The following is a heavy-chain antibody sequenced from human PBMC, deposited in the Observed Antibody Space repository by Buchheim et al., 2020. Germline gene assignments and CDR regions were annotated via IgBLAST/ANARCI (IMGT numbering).Heavy chain of an antibody. V-gene: IGHV3-7*01. CDR3: ARRRGDHTHYYFDY. D-gene: IGHD5-24*01. Sequence: EVQLVESGGGLVQPGGSLRLSCGASGFTFTTYWMSWVRQAPGKGLEWLSNIKQDGSENYYVDSVKGRFTTSRDNAKNSLYLQMNNLRAGDTAVYYCARRRGDHTHYYFDYWGQGTL. CDR1: GFTFTTYW. J-gene: IGHJ4*02. CDR2: IKQDGSEN.